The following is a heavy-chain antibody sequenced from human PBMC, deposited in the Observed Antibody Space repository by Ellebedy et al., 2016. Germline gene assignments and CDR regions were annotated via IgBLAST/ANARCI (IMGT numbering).Heavy chain of an antibody. D-gene: IGHD6-19*01. J-gene: IGHJ5*02. Sequence: SETLSLTCTVSGGSISTRTYFWGWIRQPPGKGLEWIGSISYSGRTDYAPSLKSRVNISVDPSRNQFSLRLSSVTAADTSVYFCATKIAVAGGIEHWGQGTLVTVAS. CDR2: ISYSGRT. V-gene: IGHV4-39*01. CDR1: GGSISTRTYF. CDR3: ATKIAVAGGIEH.